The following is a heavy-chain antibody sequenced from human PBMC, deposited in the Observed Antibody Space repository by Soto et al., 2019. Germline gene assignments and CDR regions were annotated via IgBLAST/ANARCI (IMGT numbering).Heavy chain of an antibody. J-gene: IGHJ6*02. D-gene: IGHD3-10*01. CDR1: GGSISSYY. CDR2: IYYSGST. CDR3: ARGGLGSGVSKGYYGMDV. V-gene: IGHV4-59*01. Sequence: SETLSLTCTVSGGSISSYYWSWIRQPPGKGLEWIGYIYYSGSTNYNPSLKSRVTISVDTSKNQFSLKLSSVTAADTAVYYCARGGLGSGVSKGYYGMDVWGQGTTVT.